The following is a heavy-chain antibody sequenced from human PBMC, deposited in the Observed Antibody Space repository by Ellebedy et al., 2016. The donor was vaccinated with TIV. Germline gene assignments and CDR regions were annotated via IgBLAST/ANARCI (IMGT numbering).Heavy chain of an antibody. D-gene: IGHD6-13*01. CDR2: INPNSGGT. Sequence: ASVKVSCXASGYTFTSYYMHWVRQAPGQGLEWMGWINPNSGGTNYAQKFQGRVTMTRDTSISTAYMELSRLRSDDTAVYYCARDLWYMDSSSCPHYWGQGTLVTVSS. CDR3: ARDLWYMDSSSCPHY. V-gene: IGHV1-2*02. CDR1: GYTFTSYY. J-gene: IGHJ4*02.